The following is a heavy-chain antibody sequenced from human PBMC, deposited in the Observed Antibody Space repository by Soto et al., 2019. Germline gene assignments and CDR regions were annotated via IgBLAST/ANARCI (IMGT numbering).Heavy chain of an antibody. D-gene: IGHD3-10*01. V-gene: IGHV1-18*01. CDR1: GYIFTSND. CDR2: IRVRNGDT. CDR3: ARESRTWVDGVIGPGDY. J-gene: IGHJ4*02. Sequence: QVQFVQSGAEVKEPGDSVKVSCRASGYIFTSNDITWERQDPGKGLEWMGWIRVRNGDTHYAPKFRGRVTVTRDTSTSTAYMELRSLRSDDTAVYYCARESRTWVDGVIGPGDYLGQGTLVTVSS.